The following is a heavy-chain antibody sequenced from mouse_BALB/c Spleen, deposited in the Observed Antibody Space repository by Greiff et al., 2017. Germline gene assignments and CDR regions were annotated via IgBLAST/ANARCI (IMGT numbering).Heavy chain of an antibody. Sequence: EVQLQQSGAELVKPGASVKLSCTASGFNIKDTYMHWVKQRPEQGLEWIGRIDPANGNTKYDPKFQGKATIAADTSSNTAYLQLSSLKSEDTAVYYCARGLYRYDPMGYWGQGTSVTVSS. V-gene: IGHV14-3*02. CDR1: GFNIKDTY. CDR3: ARGLYRYDPMGY. CDR2: IDPANGNT. D-gene: IGHD2-14*01. J-gene: IGHJ4*01.